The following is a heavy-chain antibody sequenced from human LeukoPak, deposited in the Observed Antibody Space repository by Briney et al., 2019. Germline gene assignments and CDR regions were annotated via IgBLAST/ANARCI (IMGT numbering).Heavy chain of an antibody. CDR1: GFTFNYYW. CDR3: ATVSEY. CDR2: INNDGTAT. J-gene: IGHJ4*02. Sequence: GGSLRLSCAASGFTFNYYWMHWVRQVPGKGLMGVSGINNDGTATYYADSVKGRCTISRDNAKNTVYLQMNGLRAEDTTVYSCATVSEYWGQGTLVTVSS. V-gene: IGHV3-74*01.